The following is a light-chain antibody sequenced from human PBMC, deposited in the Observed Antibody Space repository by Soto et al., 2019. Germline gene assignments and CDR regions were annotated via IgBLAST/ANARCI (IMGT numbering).Light chain of an antibody. J-gene: IGLJ2*01. V-gene: IGLV1-47*01. CDR1: RSDIGSNY. CDR2: RND. CDR3: ASWDDTLSVPI. Sequence: QSVLTQPPSASGTPGQRVTISCSGSRSDIGSNYVYWYQHLPGMAPKLLIYRNDQRPSGVPDRISGSRSGTSAPLAIIGLRSEDEADYYCASWDDTLSVPIFGGGTQLTVL.